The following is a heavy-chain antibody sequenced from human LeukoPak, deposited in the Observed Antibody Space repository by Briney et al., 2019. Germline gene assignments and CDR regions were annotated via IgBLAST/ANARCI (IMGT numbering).Heavy chain of an antibody. V-gene: IGHV3-23*01. J-gene: IGHJ4*02. CDR3: AKDPLGYYDFWSGYYTQHFDY. Sequence: PGGSLRLSCAASGFTFSSYAMSWVRQAPGKGLEWVSAISGSGGSTYYADSVKGRFTISRDNSKNTLYLQMNSLRAEDTAVYYCAKDPLGYYDFWSGYYTQHFDYWGQGTLVTVSP. D-gene: IGHD3-3*01. CDR1: GFTFSSYA. CDR2: ISGSGGST.